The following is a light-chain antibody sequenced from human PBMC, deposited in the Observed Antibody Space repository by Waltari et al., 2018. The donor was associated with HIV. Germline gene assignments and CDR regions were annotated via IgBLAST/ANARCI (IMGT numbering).Light chain of an antibody. Sequence: DIQLTQTPSTLSASVGDRCSITCRASQSISTSLAWYQQKPGQAPKLLIYKASSLNSGVPSRFSGRGSGTDFTLTISSLQSDDFATYYCQQYTPYSTFGQGTKVEI. CDR3: QQYTPYST. CDR2: KAS. J-gene: IGKJ1*01. V-gene: IGKV1-5*03. CDR1: QSISTS.